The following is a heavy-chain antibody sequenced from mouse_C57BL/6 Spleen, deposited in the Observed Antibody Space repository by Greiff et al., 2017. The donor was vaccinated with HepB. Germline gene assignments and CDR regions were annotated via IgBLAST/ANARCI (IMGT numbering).Heavy chain of an antibody. CDR2: ISGGVGNT. V-gene: IGHV5-9*01. CDR1: GFTFSSYT. Sequence: EVKVEESGGGLVKPGGSLKLSCAASGFTFSSYTMSWVRQTPEKRLEWVATISGGVGNTYYPDSVKGRFTISRDNAKNTLYLQMSSLRSEDTALYYCARGDSNYEWFAYWCQGTLVTVSA. CDR3: ARGDSNYEWFAY. D-gene: IGHD2-5*01. J-gene: IGHJ3*01.